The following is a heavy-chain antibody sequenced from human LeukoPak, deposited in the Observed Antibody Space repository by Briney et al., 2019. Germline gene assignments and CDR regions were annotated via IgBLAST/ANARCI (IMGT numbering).Heavy chain of an antibody. CDR1: GYSFSNYW. J-gene: IGHJ4*02. CDR3: AGHYYDYVWGSYGIDY. Sequence: GESLKISCKGSGYSFSNYWIGWVRQMPGKGLEWMGIIYPGDSDTRYSPSFQGQVTISADKSISTAYLQWSSLKASDTAMYYCAGHYYDYVWGSYGIDYWGQGTLVTVSS. CDR2: IYPGDSDT. V-gene: IGHV5-51*01. D-gene: IGHD3-16*01.